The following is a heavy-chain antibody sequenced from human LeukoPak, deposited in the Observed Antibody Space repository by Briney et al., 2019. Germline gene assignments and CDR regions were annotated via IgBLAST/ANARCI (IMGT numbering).Heavy chain of an antibody. CDR1: GFSCIRYE. V-gene: IGHV3-13*01. J-gene: IGHJ3*02. CDR3: VREGRRRSSTNAYDI. CDR2: ISTSRDT. Sequence: VGALRLSCARSGFSCIRYEIRWVRQRTGKRLEGVSSISTSRDTFYAFSVKGRFTISRENAKDSLYLQMNILSVGDTAVYYCVREGRRRSSTNAYDIWGQGTVVTVST. D-gene: IGHD2-15*01.